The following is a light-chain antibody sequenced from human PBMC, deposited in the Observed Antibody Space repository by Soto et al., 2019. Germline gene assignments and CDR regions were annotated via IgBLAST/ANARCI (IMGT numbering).Light chain of an antibody. CDR3: QQYNNWPIT. CDR1: QSVSSH. V-gene: IGKV3-15*01. Sequence: ERVMRQAPSSLSVSPAERSTLSCRASQSVSSHLAWYQQNPGQPPRLLIYGASTRATGIPARFSGSGSGTEFTLTISSLQSEDFAVYYCQQYNNWPITFGQGTRLEIK. J-gene: IGKJ5*01. CDR2: GAS.